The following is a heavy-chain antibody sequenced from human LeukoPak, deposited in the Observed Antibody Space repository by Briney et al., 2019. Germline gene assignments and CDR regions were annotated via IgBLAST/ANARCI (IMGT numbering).Heavy chain of an antibody. CDR3: ARGEMAAAGQTNNWFDP. D-gene: IGHD6-13*01. Sequence: SETLSLTCAVYGGSFSGYYWSWVRQPPGKGLEWVGEINHSGSTNYNPSLKSRVAISVDTSKNQFSLKLSSVTAADTAVYYCARGEMAAAGQTNNWFDPWGQGTLVTVSS. J-gene: IGHJ5*02. CDR2: INHSGST. V-gene: IGHV4-34*01. CDR1: GGSFSGYY.